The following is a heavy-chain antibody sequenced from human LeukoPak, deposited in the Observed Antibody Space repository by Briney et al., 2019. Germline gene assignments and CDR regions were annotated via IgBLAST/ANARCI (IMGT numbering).Heavy chain of an antibody. Sequence: GGSLRLSCAGSELTWMHWVRQAPGKGLVWVSLIDSYGTTTSYADSVKGRFTISRDNAKNTVYLQMNSLRAEDTAVYYCARGGDGMDVWGQGTTVTVSS. J-gene: IGHJ6*02. CDR3: ARGGDGMDV. V-gene: IGHV3-74*01. CDR2: IDSYGTTT. CDR1: ELTW. D-gene: IGHD3-16*01.